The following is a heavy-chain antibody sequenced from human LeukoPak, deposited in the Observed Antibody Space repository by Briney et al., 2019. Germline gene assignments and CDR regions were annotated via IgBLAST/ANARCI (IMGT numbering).Heavy chain of an antibody. CDR2: IYYSGST. CDR3: AASSGSDEYFQH. CDR1: GGSISSGGYY. J-gene: IGHJ1*01. D-gene: IGHD1-26*01. Sequence: SQTLSLTCTVSGGSISSGGYYWSWIRQHPGKGLEWIGYIYYSGSTYYNSSLKSRVTISVDTSKNQFSLKLSSVTAADTAVYYCAASSGSDEYFQHWGQGTLVTVSS. V-gene: IGHV4-31*03.